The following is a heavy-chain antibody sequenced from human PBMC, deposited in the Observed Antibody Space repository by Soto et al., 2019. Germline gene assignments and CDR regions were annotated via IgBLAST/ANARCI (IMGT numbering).Heavy chain of an antibody. Sequence: SETLSLTCAVYGGSFSGYYWSWIRQPPGKGLEWIGEINHRGSTNHNPSLKSRVTISVDTSKNQYSLNLSSVTAADTAVYYCARYAGDYLTRYSDYWGPGALVTVSS. D-gene: IGHD4-17*01. CDR3: ARYAGDYLTRYSDY. V-gene: IGHV4-34*01. J-gene: IGHJ4*02. CDR1: GGSFSGYY. CDR2: INHRGST.